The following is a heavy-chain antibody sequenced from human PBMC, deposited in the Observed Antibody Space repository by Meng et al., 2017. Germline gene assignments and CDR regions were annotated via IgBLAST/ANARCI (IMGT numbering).Heavy chain of an antibody. Sequence: GGSLRLSCAAAGFTLDDYGMSWVRQAPGKGLEWVSGINWNGGSTGYVDSVKGRFTISRDNAKNSLYLQMNSLRAEDTALYYCARDRLAGYCSSTSCYGFDMWGQGKKVNGSS. D-gene: IGHD2-2*01. J-gene: IGHJ3*02. V-gene: IGHV3-20*04. CDR2: INWNGGST. CDR1: GFTLDDYG. CDR3: ARDRLAGYCSSTSCYGFDM.